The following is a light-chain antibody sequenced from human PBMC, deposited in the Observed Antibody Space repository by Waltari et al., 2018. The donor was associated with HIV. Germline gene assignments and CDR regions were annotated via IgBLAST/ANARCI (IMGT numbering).Light chain of an antibody. J-gene: IGLJ2*01. CDR3: QSYDTRLSGPV. CDR2: GNS. V-gene: IGLV1-40*01. Sequence: QSMLTQPPSVSGAPGQRVTISCTGSSSNIGAGYDVHWYQQLPGTAPNLLIYGNSNRPSGVPDRFSGSKSGTSASLAITGLQAEDEADYYCQSYDTRLSGPVFGGGTKLTVL. CDR1: SSNIGAGYD.